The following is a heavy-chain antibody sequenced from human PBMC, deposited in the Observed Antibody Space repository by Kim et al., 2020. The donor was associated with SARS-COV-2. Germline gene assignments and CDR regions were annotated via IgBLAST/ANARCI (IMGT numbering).Heavy chain of an antibody. CDR3: AGERGLYGMDV. J-gene: IGHJ6*02. Sequence: TGYAQKLQGRVTMTRNTSISTAYMELSSLRSEDTAVYYCAGERGLYGMDVWGQGTTVTVSS. D-gene: IGHD3-10*01. V-gene: IGHV1-8*01. CDR2: T.